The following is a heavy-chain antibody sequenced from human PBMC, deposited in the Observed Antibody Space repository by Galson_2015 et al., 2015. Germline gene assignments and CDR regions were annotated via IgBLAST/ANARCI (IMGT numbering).Heavy chain of an antibody. CDR2: VYYSGST. D-gene: IGHD3-10*01. CDR3: ARDFIYRDYYGSGRRFFDY. J-gene: IGHJ4*02. Sequence: TLSLTCTVSGGSISSGDYYWSWIRQPPGKGLEWIGYVYYSGSTYYNPSLKSRVTISVDTSRNQFSLKLSSVTAADTAVYYCARDFIYRDYYGSGRRFFDYWGQGTLVTVSS. CDR1: GGSISSGDYY. V-gene: IGHV4-30-4*01.